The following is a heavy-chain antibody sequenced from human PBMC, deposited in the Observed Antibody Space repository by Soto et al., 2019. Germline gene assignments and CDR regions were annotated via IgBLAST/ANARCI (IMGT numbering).Heavy chain of an antibody. D-gene: IGHD3-16*02. CDR3: TTDRSADSTDRPRESPAESKHLGELSSETKLDY. CDR2: IKSKTDGGTT. J-gene: IGHJ4*02. CDR1: GFTFSNAW. V-gene: IGHV3-15*01. Sequence: GGSLRLSCAASGFTFSNAWMSWVRQAPGKGLEWVGRIKSKTDGGTTDYAAPVKGRFTISRDDSKNTLYLQMNSLKTEDTAVYYCTTDRSADSTDRPRESPAESKHLGELSSETKLDYWGQGTLVTVSS.